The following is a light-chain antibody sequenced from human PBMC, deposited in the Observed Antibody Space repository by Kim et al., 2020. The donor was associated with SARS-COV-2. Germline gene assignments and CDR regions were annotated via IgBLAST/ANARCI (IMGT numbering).Light chain of an antibody. CDR1: QSVSGY. J-gene: IGKJ3*01. Sequence: PGERATLSCRASQSVSGYLAWYQPKPGQAPRLLIYDASNRATGIPARFSGSGSGTDFTLTISSLEPEDCAVYYCQQRSNWPPRITFGPGTKVDIK. CDR3: QQRSNWPPRIT. CDR2: DAS. V-gene: IGKV3-11*01.